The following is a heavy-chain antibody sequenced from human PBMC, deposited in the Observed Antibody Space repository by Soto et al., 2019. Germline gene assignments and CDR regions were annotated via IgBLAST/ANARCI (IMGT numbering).Heavy chain of an antibody. CDR1: GFTVADYA. J-gene: IGHJ4*02. D-gene: IGHD6-19*01. V-gene: IGHV3-9*01. CDR2: ISWNSETI. CDR3: ARERTVAGNDY. Sequence: PGGSLRLSCAASGFTVADYAMHWVRQAPGKGLEWVSGISWNSETIDYADSVKGRFTISRDNAKSSLFLQMNSLRPDDTALYYCARERTVAGNDYWGQGTLVTVSS.